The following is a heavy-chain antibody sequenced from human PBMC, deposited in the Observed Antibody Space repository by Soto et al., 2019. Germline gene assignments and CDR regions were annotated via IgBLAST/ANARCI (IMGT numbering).Heavy chain of an antibody. CDR2: IWYDGSNK. CDR3: ARVGGTMVRGVITWIDY. J-gene: IGHJ4*02. D-gene: IGHD3-10*01. CDR1: GFTFSSYG. Sequence: GGSLRLSCAASGFTFSSYGMHWVRQAPGKGLEWVAVIWYDGSNKYYADSVKGRFTISRDNSKNTLYLQMNSLRAEDTAVYYCARVGGTMVRGVITWIDYWGQGTLVTVSS. V-gene: IGHV3-33*01.